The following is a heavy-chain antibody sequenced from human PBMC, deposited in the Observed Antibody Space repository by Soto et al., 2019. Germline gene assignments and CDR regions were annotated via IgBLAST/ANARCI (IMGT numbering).Heavy chain of an antibody. Sequence: SETLSLTCTVSGGSISSGGYYWSWIRPHPGKGLEWIGYIYYSGSTYYNPSLKSRVTISVDTSKNQFSLKLSSVTAADTAVYYCARDSFAAYYYYGMDVWGQGTTVTVSS. CDR1: GGSISSGGYY. CDR3: ARDSFAAYYYYGMDV. V-gene: IGHV4-31*03. CDR2: IYYSGST. J-gene: IGHJ6*02. D-gene: IGHD6-25*01.